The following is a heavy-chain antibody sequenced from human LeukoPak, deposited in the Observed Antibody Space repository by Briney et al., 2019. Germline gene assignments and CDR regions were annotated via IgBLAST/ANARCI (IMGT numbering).Heavy chain of an antibody. D-gene: IGHD5-18*01. CDR2: IYYSGST. J-gene: IGHJ4*02. CDR1: GGFISNYY. V-gene: IGHV4-59*08. Sequence: SETLSLTCTVSGGFISNYYWRWLRQPPGKGLEWIGYIYYSGSTNQNPSLKSRVTISVDTSKHRLSLNLTSVTAADTAIYYCARLPGSSHGYYFDYWGQGTLVTVSS. CDR3: ARLPGSSHGYYFDY.